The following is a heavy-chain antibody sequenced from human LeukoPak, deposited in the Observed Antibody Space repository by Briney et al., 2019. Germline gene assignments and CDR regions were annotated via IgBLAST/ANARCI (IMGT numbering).Heavy chain of an antibody. V-gene: IGHV3-30*02. J-gene: IGHJ3*02. Sequence: GGSLGLSCAASGFSFSTYGMHWVRQAPDKGLEWVAFIRYDGSNKYYADSVKGRFTISRDNSKNTLYLQMNSLRAEDTAVYYCANRPTVAVAGMGKAFDIWGQGTMVTVSS. CDR3: ANRPTVAVAGMGKAFDI. CDR2: IRYDGSNK. D-gene: IGHD6-19*01. CDR1: GFSFSTYG.